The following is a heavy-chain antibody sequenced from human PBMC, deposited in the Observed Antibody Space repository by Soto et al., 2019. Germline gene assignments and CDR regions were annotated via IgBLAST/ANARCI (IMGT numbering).Heavy chain of an antibody. V-gene: IGHV1-3*01. CDR1: GYTFTSYA. D-gene: IGHD1-26*01. CDR2: INAGNGNT. J-gene: IGHJ3*02. CDR3: ARDSDIVGATGRAFDI. Sequence: ASVKVSCKASGYTFTSYAMHWVRQAPGQRLEWMGWINAGNGNTKYSQKFQGRVTITRDTSGSTAYMELSSLRSEDTAVYYCARDSDIVGATGRAFDIWGQGTMVTVSS.